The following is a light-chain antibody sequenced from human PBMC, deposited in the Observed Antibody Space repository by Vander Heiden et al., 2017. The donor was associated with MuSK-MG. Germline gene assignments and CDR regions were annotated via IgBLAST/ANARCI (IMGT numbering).Light chain of an antibody. CDR3: RLDDALGLT. Sequence: DIQMTQSPSSLSASVGDRVTITCQASQDISNYLNWYQQKPVKAPKLLIYDASNLETRVPSTFTGSRPRTDFTFTISSLQPEDLTTYYCRLDDALGLTFGGGTKVEIK. V-gene: IGKV1-33*01. CDR1: QDISNY. CDR2: DAS. J-gene: IGKJ4*01.